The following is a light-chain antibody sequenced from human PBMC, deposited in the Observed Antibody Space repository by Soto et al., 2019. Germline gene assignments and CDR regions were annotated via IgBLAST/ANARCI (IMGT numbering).Light chain of an antibody. Sequence: EIVMTQSPATLSVSPGGTATLSCRASQSVSSNLAWYQQKPGQAPRLILYGASTRATGIPARFSGSGSGTEFILTISSLQPEDFSAYYCQQSYSTPRITFGQGTRLEIK. CDR3: QQSYSTPRIT. V-gene: IGKV3-15*01. CDR1: QSVSSN. CDR2: GAS. J-gene: IGKJ5*01.